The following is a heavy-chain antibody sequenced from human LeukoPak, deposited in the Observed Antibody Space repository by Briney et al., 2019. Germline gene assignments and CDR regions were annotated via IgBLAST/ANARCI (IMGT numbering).Heavy chain of an antibody. D-gene: IGHD1-26*01. CDR3: ARDNSVGDVAWWFDP. CDR1: GYTFTSYG. V-gene: IGHV1-18*01. J-gene: IGHJ5*02. CDR2: ISAYNGNT. Sequence: ASVKVSCKASGYTFTSYGISWVRQAPGQGLEWMGWISAYNGNTNYAQKLQGRVTTTTDTSTSTAYMELRSLRSDDTAVYYCARDNSVGDVAWWFDPWGQGTLVTVSS.